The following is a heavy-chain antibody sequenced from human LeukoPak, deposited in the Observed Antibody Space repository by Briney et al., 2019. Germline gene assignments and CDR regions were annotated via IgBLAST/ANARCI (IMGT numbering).Heavy chain of an antibody. CDR1: GFTFSSYG. V-gene: IGHV4-34*08. CDR2: INHSGST. Sequence: PGGSLRLSCAASGFTFSSYGMSWVRQPPGKGLEWIGEINHSGSTNYNPPLKSRVTISVDTSKNQFSLKLSSVTAADTAVYYCARGITLAYWGQGTLVTVSS. CDR3: ARGITLAY. J-gene: IGHJ4*02. D-gene: IGHD3-16*01.